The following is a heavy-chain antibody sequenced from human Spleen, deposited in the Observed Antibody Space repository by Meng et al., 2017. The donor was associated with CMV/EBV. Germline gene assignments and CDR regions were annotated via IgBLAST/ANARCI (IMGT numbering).Heavy chain of an antibody. J-gene: IGHJ4*02. Sequence: CKASGYTFTNYGLHWVRQAPGQRLEWMGWISAGNGNRKYSQKFQGRVTFTRDPYASTAYMELSSLRSEDTAVYYCARDNSAYLSFFDHWGQGTLVTVSS. V-gene: IGHV1-3*01. CDR1: GYTFTNYG. CDR2: ISAGNGNR. D-gene: IGHD5-12*01. CDR3: ARDNSAYLSFFDH.